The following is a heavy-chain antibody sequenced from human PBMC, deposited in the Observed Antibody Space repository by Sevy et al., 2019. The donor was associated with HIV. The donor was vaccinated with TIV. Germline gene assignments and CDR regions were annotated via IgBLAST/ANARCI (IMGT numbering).Heavy chain of an antibody. D-gene: IGHD5-12*01. V-gene: IGHV4-34*01. CDR1: GGSFSGYY. CDR3: ASGYSGYDLGFDY. Sequence: SETLSLTCAVYGGSFSGYYWSWIRQPPGKGLEWIGEINHSGSTNYNPSLKSRFTISVDTSKNQFSLKLSSVTAADTAVYYCASGYSGYDLGFDYWGQGTLVTVSS. J-gene: IGHJ4*02. CDR2: INHSGST.